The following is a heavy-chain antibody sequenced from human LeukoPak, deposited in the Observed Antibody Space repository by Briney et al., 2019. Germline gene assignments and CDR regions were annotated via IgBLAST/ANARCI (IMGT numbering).Heavy chain of an antibody. CDR1: GGSVSSSIYH. Sequence: SETLSLTCTVSGGSVSSSIYHWFWIRQPPGKGLEWIGFTYNGGSTYYNPSLKSRVTISVDMAKNQFSLKVMSVTAADTAVYNCVRGHGGYWGQGTLVTVSS. CDR2: TYNGGST. CDR3: VRGHGGY. J-gene: IGHJ4*02. V-gene: IGHV4-61*01.